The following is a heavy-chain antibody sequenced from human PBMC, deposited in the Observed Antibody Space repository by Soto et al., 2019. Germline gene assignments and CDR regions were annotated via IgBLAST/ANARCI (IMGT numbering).Heavy chain of an antibody. D-gene: IGHD5-18*01. CDR2: IYPGDSDT. CDR3: ARIQGWIQLWLLTAFDI. Sequence: PGESLKISCKGSGYSFTSYWIGWLRQMPEKGLEWMGIIYPGDSDTRYSPSFQGQVTISADKSISTAYLQWSSLKASDTAMYYCARIQGWIQLWLLTAFDIWGQGTMVNVSS. V-gene: IGHV5-51*01. CDR1: GYSFTSYW. J-gene: IGHJ3*02.